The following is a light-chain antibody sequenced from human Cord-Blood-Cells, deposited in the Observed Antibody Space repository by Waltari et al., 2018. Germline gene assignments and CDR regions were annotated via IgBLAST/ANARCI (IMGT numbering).Light chain of an antibody. Sequence: QSVLTQPPSASGTPGQRVTISCSGSSYNIGSNTVNWYQQLPGTAPNILIYSNNQRPSGVPDRFSGSKSGTSASLAISGLQSEDEADYYCAAWDDSLNGAVFGGGTQLTVL. J-gene: IGLJ7*01. CDR3: AAWDDSLNGAV. CDR2: SNN. CDR1: SYNIGSNT. V-gene: IGLV1-44*01.